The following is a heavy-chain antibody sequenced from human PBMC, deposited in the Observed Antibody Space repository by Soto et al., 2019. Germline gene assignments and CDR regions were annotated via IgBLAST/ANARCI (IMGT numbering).Heavy chain of an antibody. CDR3: TRGPRASSGGTGAY. CDR1: GFSFDSYW. V-gene: IGHV3-74*01. CDR2: IDYDGTTT. J-gene: IGHJ1*01. D-gene: IGHD2-15*01. Sequence: EVQLVESGGGLVQPGGSLRLSCAASGFSFDSYWMHWVRQAPGQGPMWVSRIDYDGTTTNYADSVKGRFTISRDNAKSTLFLQMNSLRPEDIAGYYCTRGPRASSGGTGAYWGKGTLVTVSS.